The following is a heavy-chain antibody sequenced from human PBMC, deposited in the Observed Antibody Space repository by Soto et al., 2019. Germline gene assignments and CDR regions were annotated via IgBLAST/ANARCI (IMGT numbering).Heavy chain of an antibody. Sequence: ASVKVSCKVSGYTLTELSMHWVRQAPGKGLEWMGGFDPEDGETIYAQKFQGRVTMTEDTSTDTVYMELSSLRSEDTAVYYCATVLRYFDWLSNFDYWGQGTLVTVSS. CDR1: GYTLTELS. D-gene: IGHD3-9*01. V-gene: IGHV1-24*01. CDR3: ATVLRYFDWLSNFDY. J-gene: IGHJ4*02. CDR2: FDPEDGET.